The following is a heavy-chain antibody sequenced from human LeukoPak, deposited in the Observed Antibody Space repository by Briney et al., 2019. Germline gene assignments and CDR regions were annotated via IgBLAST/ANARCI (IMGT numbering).Heavy chain of an antibody. J-gene: IGHJ4*02. Sequence: SGPTLVKPTQTLTLTCTFSGFSLSPSGVGVGWIRQPPGKALEWLGLIYWNDDKRYSPSLKSRLTITKDTSKNQVVLTMTNMDPVDTATYYCAHRQYSSSWSVYYFDYWGQGTLVTVSS. V-gene: IGHV2-5*01. D-gene: IGHD6-13*01. CDR3: AHRQYSSSWSVYYFDY. CDR2: IYWNDDK. CDR1: GFSLSPSGVG.